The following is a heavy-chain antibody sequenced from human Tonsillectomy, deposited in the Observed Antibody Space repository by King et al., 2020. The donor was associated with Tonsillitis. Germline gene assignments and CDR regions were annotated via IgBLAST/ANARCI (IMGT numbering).Heavy chain of an antibody. D-gene: IGHD3-9*01. V-gene: IGHV3-33*05. CDR3: ARDYDILTGYPAYLYY. CDR1: GFIFSYYG. CDR2: ISYDGSNK. J-gene: IGHJ4*02. Sequence: QLVQSGGGVVQPGRSLRLSCAPSGFIFSYYGMHWVRQAPGKGLEWVAVISYDGSNKYYADSVKGRFTISRDNSKNTLYLQMNSLRAEDTAVYYCARDYDILTGYPAYLYYWGQGTLVTVSS.